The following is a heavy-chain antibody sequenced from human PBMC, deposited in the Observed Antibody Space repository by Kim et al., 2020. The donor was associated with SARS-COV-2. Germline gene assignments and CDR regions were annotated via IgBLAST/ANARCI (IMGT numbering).Heavy chain of an antibody. V-gene: IGHV3-33*06. Sequence: GGSLRLSCAASEFTFSSYGMHWVRQAPGKGLEWVAVKWYDGRNKYYGDSVKGRFTISRDNSKNTLYLQMNSLRAEDTAVYYCAKDHGDHRGTIDYWGQGTLVTVSS. CDR2: KWYDGRNK. CDR3: AKDHGDHRGTIDY. J-gene: IGHJ4*02. D-gene: IGHD4-17*01. CDR1: EFTFSSYG.